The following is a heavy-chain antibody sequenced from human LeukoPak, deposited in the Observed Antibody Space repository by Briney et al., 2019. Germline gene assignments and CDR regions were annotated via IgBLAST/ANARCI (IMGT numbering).Heavy chain of an antibody. CDR1: GYTFTGYY. V-gene: IGHV1-2*02. Sequence: ASVKVSCKASGYTFTGYYMHWVRQAPGQGLEWMGWINPNSGGTNYAQKFQGRVTMTRDTSISTAYMELSRLRSDDTAVYYCAREGEQRAPRGPRFDYWGQGTLVTVSS. J-gene: IGHJ4*02. CDR3: AREGEQRAPRGPRFDY. D-gene: IGHD1/OR15-1a*01. CDR2: INPNSGGT.